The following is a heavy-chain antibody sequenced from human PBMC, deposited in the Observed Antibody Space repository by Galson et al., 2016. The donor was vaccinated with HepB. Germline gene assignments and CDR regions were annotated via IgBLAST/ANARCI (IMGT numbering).Heavy chain of an antibody. D-gene: IGHD3-22*01. CDR1: GFTFSNYD. Sequence: LRLSCAASGFTFSNYDMSWVRQAPGRGLEWVSGISGSGASTTYADSVKGRFTISRDNSKNALHLQMDSLRAEDTAMYFCARHFSGSYLGQGTLVTVSS. V-gene: IGHV3-23*01. J-gene: IGHJ4*02. CDR2: ISGSGAST. CDR3: ARHFSGSY.